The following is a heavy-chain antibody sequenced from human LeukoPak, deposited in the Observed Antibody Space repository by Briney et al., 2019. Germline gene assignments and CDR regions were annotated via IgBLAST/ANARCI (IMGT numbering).Heavy chain of an antibody. CDR3: AISDAYYYDSSGYHQGPP. V-gene: IGHV3-23*01. Sequence: GGSLRLSCAASGFTFSSYAMSWVRQAPGKGLEWVSAISGSGGSTYYADSVKGRFTISRDNSKNTLYLQMNSLRAEDTAVYYCAISDAYYYDSSGYHQGPPWGQGTLVTVSS. D-gene: IGHD3-22*01. CDR2: ISGSGGST. J-gene: IGHJ5*02. CDR1: GFTFSSYA.